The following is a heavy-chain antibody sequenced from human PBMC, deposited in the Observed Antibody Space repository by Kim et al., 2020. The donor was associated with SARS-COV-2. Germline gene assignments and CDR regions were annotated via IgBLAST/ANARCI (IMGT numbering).Heavy chain of an antibody. CDR3: AKDITHYYGSGTGPYAFDI. D-gene: IGHD3-10*01. Sequence: GGSLRLSCAASGFTFSSYAMSWVRQAPGKGLEWVSAISGSGGSTYYADSVKGRFTISRDNSKNTLYLQMNSLRAEDTAVYYCAKDITHYYGSGTGPYAFDIWGQGTMVTVSS. CDR1: GFTFSSYA. CDR2: ISGSGGST. J-gene: IGHJ3*02. V-gene: IGHV3-23*01.